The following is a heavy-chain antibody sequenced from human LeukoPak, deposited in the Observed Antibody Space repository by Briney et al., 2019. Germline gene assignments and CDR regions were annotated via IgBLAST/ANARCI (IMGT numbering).Heavy chain of an antibody. CDR2: IYPGDSDT. CDR1: GYSFTNYW. Sequence: GESLKISCKGSGYSFTNYWIGWVRQMPGKGLEWMGIIYPGDSDTRYSPSFQGQVTISADKSITTAYLQWSSLKASDTAMYYCASKFSHDAFDIWGQGTMVTVSS. CDR3: ASKFSHDAFDI. V-gene: IGHV5-51*01. J-gene: IGHJ3*02. D-gene: IGHD3-3*01.